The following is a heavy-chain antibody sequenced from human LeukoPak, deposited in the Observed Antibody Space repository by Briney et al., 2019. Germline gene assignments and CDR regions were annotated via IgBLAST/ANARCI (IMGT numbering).Heavy chain of an antibody. V-gene: IGHV4-34*01. J-gene: IGHJ4*02. D-gene: IGHD3-22*01. Sequence: SETLSLTCAVYGGSFSGYYWSWIRQPPGKGLEWIGEINHSGSTNYNPSLKSRVTISVDTSKNQFSLKLSSVTAADTAVYYCAGVNYYDSSGPPEYWGQGTLVAVSS. CDR3: AGVNYYDSSGPPEY. CDR1: GGSFSGYY. CDR2: INHSGST.